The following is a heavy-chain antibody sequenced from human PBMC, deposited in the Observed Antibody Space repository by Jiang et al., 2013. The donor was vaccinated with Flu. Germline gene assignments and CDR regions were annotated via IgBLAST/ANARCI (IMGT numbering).Heavy chain of an antibody. Sequence: KPTQTLTLTCTFSGFSLSTSGVGVGWIRQPPGKALEWLALIYWNDDKRYSPSPKSRLTITKDTSKNQVVLTMTNMDPVDTATYYCARIRLDSSSWSFDYWGQGTLVTVSS. D-gene: IGHD6-13*01. V-gene: IGHV2-5*01. CDR1: GFSLSTSGVG. CDR3: ARIRLDSSSWSFDY. J-gene: IGHJ4*02. CDR2: IYWNDDK.